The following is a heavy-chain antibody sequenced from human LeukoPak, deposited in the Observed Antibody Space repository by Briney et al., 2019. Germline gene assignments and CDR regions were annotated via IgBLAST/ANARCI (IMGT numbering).Heavy chain of an antibody. CDR1: GGSISSYY. J-gene: IGHJ4*02. CDR3: ARVKYYYDSSGYYRIYYFDY. Sequence: SETLSLTCTVSGGSISSYYWSWIRQPPGKGLEWTGYIYYSGSTNYNPSLKSRVTISVDTSKNQFSLKLSSVTAADTAVYYCARVKYYYDSSGYYRIYYFDYWGQGTLVTVSS. V-gene: IGHV4-59*01. D-gene: IGHD3-22*01. CDR2: IYYSGST.